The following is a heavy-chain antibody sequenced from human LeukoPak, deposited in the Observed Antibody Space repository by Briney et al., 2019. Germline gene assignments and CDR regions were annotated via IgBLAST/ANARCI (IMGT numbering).Heavy chain of an antibody. D-gene: IGHD3-10*01. CDR3: ATGILYYGSGFPAPDY. CDR2: FDPEDGET. CDR1: GYTLTELS. J-gene: IGHJ4*02. V-gene: IGHV1-24*01. Sequence: ASVKVSCKVSGYTLTELSMHWVRQAPGKGLEWMGGFDPEDGETIYAQKFQGRVTMTEDTSTDTAYMELSSLRSEDTVVYYCATGILYYGSGFPAPDYWGQGTLVTVSS.